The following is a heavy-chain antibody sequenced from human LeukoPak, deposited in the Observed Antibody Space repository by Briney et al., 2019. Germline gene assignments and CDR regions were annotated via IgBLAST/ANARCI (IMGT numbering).Heavy chain of an antibody. D-gene: IGHD3-10*01. J-gene: IGHJ6*02. CDR3: AREIVNGMDNPTMVRGVMVGMDV. V-gene: IGHV3-21*01. Sequence: GGSLRLSCAASGFIFSGYSMNWVRQAPGKGLEWVSSISSSSSSIYYADSVKGRFTISRDNTKKSLYLQMNSLRAEDTAVYYCAREIVNGMDNPTMVRGVMVGMDVWGQGTTVTVSS. CDR1: GFIFSGYS. CDR2: ISSSSSSI.